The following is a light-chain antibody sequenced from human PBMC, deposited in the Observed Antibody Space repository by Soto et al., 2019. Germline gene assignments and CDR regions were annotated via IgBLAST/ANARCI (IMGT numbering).Light chain of an antibody. Sequence: QSALTQPPSVSAAPGQKVTICCSGSSSNIGNNYVSWYQQLPGTAPKLLIYDSNKRPSGIPDRFSGSKSGTSATLGITGLQTGDEADYYCGTWDSSLSAVVFGAGTKLTVL. CDR1: SSNIGNNY. J-gene: IGLJ2*01. CDR3: GTWDSSLSAVV. V-gene: IGLV1-51*01. CDR2: DSN.